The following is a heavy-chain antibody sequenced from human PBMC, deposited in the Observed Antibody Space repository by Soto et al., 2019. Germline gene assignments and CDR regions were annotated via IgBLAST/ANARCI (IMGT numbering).Heavy chain of an antibody. V-gene: IGHV3-73*01. CDR2: IRSKANSYAT. D-gene: IGHD4-4*01. CDR3: TSFGYDYSNYYYYYGMDV. Sequence: GGSLRLSCAASGFTFSGSAMHWVRQASGKGLEWVGRIRSKANSYATAYAASVKGRFTISRDDSKNTAYLQMNSLKTEDTAVYYCTSFGYDYSNYYYYYGMDVWGQGTTVTVSS. CDR1: GFTFSGSA. J-gene: IGHJ6*02.